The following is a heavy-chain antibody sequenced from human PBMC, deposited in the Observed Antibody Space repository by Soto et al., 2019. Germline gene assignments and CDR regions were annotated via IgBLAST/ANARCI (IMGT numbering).Heavy chain of an antibody. J-gene: IGHJ6*02. CDR1: GFTFSSYG. CDR3: ARVPLYDFLPVYGDYYYGRDV. Sequence: GGSLRLSCAASGFTFSSYGMHWVRQAPGKGLEWVAVIWYDGSNKYYADSVKGRFTTSRDNSKNTLYLQMNSLRAEDTAVYYCARVPLYDFLPVYGDYYYGRDVWGQGTTVTVSS. CDR2: IWYDGSNK. D-gene: IGHD3-9*01. V-gene: IGHV3-33*01.